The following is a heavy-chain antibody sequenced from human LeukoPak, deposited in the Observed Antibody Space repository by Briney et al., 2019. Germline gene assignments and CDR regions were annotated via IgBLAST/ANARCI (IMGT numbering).Heavy chain of an antibody. CDR1: GFTFSSYS. D-gene: IGHD3-22*01. CDR2: ISSSSSYI. V-gene: IGHV3-21*01. Sequence: GGSLRLSCAASGFTFSSYSMNWVRQAPGKGLEWVSSISSSSSYIYYADSVKGRFTISRDNAKNSLYLQMNSLRAEDTAVYYCARDRSSSGYDDYWGQGTLVTVSS. J-gene: IGHJ4*02. CDR3: ARDRSSSGYDDY.